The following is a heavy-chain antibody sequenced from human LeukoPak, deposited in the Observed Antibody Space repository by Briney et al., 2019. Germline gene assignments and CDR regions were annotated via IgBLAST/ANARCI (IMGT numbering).Heavy chain of an antibody. CDR1: GYTFTGYY. D-gene: IGHD3-16*01. J-gene: IGHJ4*02. Sequence: ASVKVSCKASGYTFTGYYMHWVRQAPGQGLEWLGWMNPHSGGTNYAQNFQGRVTMTWDTSISTAYMGLSRLKSDDTAIYYCARGTAYTEHSFFDYWGQGTLVTVSS. CDR3: ARGTAYTEHSFFDY. V-gene: IGHV1-2*02. CDR2: MNPHSGGT.